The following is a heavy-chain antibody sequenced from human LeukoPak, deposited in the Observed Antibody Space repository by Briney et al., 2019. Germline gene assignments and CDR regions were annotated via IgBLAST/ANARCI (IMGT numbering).Heavy chain of an antibody. Sequence: SETLSLTCTVSGGSISSYYWSWIRQPAGKGLEWIGRIYTSGSTNYNPSLKSRVTMSVDTSKNQFSLKLSSVTAADTAVYYCARDLFSNCSSTGCYRPENDAFDIWGQGTMVTVSS. V-gene: IGHV4-4*07. CDR3: ARDLFSNCSSTGCYRPENDAFDI. D-gene: IGHD2-2*01. CDR1: GGSISSYY. J-gene: IGHJ3*02. CDR2: IYTSGST.